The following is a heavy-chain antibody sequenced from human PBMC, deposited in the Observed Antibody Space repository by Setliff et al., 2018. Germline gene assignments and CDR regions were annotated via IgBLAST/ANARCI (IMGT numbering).Heavy chain of an antibody. CDR3: ARFPIAAAGTSYFDY. J-gene: IGHJ4*02. CDR1: GFTFSGYY. D-gene: IGHD6-13*01. CDR2: ISTSGNTI. V-gene: IGHV3-48*03. Sequence: PGGSLRLSCAASGFTFSGYYMQWVRQAPGKGLEWVSYISTSGNTIYYTDSVKGRFTISRDNAKNSLYLQMNSLRAEDTAVYYCARFPIAAAGTSYFDYWGQGTLVTVSS.